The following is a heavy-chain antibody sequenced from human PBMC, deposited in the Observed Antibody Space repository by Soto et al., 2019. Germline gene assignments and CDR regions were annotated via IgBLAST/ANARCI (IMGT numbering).Heavy chain of an antibody. J-gene: IGHJ6*02. CDR1: GYTFTSYY. V-gene: IGHV1-46*01. CDR2: INPSGGST. D-gene: IGHD5-12*01. CDR3: ARDGSEDGMDV. Sequence: QVQLVQSGAEVKKPGASVKVSCKASGYTFTSYYMHWVRQAPGQGLEWMGIINPSGGSTSYAQKFQGRVTMTGDTSTSTVYMELSSLRSEDTAVYYCARDGSEDGMDVWGQGTTVTVSS.